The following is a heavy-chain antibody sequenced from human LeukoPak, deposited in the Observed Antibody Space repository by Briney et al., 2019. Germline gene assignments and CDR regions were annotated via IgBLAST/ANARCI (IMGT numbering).Heavy chain of an antibody. J-gene: IGHJ4*02. CDR1: GFTCSSYW. CDR2: RKQDGSEK. V-gene: IGHV3-7*03. CDR3: ARRGQWHIF. D-gene: IGHD6-19*01. Sequence: GGSLRLSCAASGFTCSSYWMTWVRQAPGKGLEWLANRKQDGSEKYYVDSESGRFMISRNNGKSSLYLQMNSLSAEDTVVYYWARRGQWHIFWGQGTLVTVSS.